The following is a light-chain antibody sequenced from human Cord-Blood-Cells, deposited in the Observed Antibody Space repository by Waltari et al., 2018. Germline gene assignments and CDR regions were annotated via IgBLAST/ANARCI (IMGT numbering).Light chain of an antibody. CDR1: QSVLYSSTNKNY. Sequence: DIVMTQSPDSLAVSLGERATINCKSSQSVLYSSTNKNYLACYQQKPGQPPKLLIYWASTRESGVPDRFSGSGSGTDFTLTISSLQAEDVAVYYCQQDYSTPFTFGPGTKVDIK. V-gene: IGKV4-1*01. CDR2: WAS. J-gene: IGKJ3*01. CDR3: QQDYSTPFT.